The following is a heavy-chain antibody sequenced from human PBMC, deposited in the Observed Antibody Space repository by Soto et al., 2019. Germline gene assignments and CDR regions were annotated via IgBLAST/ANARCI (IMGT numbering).Heavy chain of an antibody. CDR3: ARVALPYYYGSGTPGAFDI. CDR1: VYTFTSYY. D-gene: IGHD3-10*01. CDR2: INPSGGST. J-gene: IGHJ3*02. V-gene: IGHV1-46*01. Sequence: GXSVKVSCKASVYTFTSYYMHWVRQAPGQGLEWMGIINPSGGSTSYAQKFQGRVTMTRDTSTSTVYMELSSLRSEDTAVYYCARVALPYYYGSGTPGAFDIWGQGTMVTVSS.